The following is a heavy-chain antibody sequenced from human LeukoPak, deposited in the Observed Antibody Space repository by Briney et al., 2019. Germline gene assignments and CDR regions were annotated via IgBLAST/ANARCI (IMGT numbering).Heavy chain of an antibody. CDR2: IYYSGSP. J-gene: IGHJ4*02. V-gene: IGHV4-38-2*01. D-gene: IGHD2-2*01. CDR3: ARIRMGHIVVVPASFDF. CDR1: GFSISSAYY. Sequence: SETLSLTCAVSGFSISSAYYWGWIRQPPGKGLEWIGSIYYSGSPYYNSSLKSRVSISVDTSKNQFSLKLSSVTATDTAVYYCARIRMGHIVVVPASFDFWGQGTLVTVSS.